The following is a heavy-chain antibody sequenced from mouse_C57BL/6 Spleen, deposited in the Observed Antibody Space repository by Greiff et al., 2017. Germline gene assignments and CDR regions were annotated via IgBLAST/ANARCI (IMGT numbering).Heavy chain of an antibody. CDR2: ISYDGSN. D-gene: IGHD2-3*01. CDR3: ARGDDGYRRAMDY. CDR1: GYSITSGYY. Sequence: EVKLQESGPGLVKPSQSLSLTCSVTGYSITSGYYWNWIRQFPGNKLEWMGYISYDGSNHYNPSLKNRISITRDTSKNQFFLKLNSVTTEDTATYYCARGDDGYRRAMDYWGQGTSVTVSS. V-gene: IGHV3-6*01. J-gene: IGHJ4*01.